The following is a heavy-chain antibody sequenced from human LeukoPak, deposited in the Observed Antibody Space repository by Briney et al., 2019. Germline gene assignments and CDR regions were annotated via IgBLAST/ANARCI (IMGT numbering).Heavy chain of an antibody. CDR3: ARFGRQWLVNDAFDV. J-gene: IGHJ3*01. Sequence: GGSLRLSCAASRFTFSSYAMSWVRQAPGKGLEWVSAIRGSGGSTYYADSVKGRFIISRDNSKNSLYLQMNSLRAEDTAVFYCARFGRQWLVNDAFDVWGQGTMVTVSS. CDR1: RFTFSSYA. V-gene: IGHV3-23*01. CDR2: IRGSGGST. D-gene: IGHD6-19*01.